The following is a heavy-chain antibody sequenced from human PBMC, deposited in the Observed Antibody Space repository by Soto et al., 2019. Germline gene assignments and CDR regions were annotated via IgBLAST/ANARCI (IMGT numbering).Heavy chain of an antibody. CDR3: ARRVNTFDI. CDR2: IYPGDSVT. CDR1: GYSFTSYW. J-gene: IGHJ3*02. Sequence: LKISCKGSGYSFTSYWIGWVRQMPGKGMEWMGIIYPGDSVTRYSPSFQGQVTISADKSVNTAYLQWSSLKASDTAMYYRARRVNTFDIWGQGTLVTVSS. D-gene: IGHD3-16*02. V-gene: IGHV5-51*01.